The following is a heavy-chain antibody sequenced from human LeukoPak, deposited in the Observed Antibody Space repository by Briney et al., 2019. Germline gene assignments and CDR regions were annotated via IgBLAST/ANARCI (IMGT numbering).Heavy chain of an antibody. CDR2: INPNSGGT. D-gene: IGHD2-2*01. Sequence: ASVKVSCKASGYTFTGHYMHWVRQAPGQGLEWMGRINPNSGGTNYAQKFQGRVTMTRDTSISTAYMELSRLRSDDTAVYYCARDEVVPAAMAALKFDPWGQGTLVTVSS. CDR1: GYTFTGHY. CDR3: ARDEVVPAAMAALKFDP. V-gene: IGHV1-2*06. J-gene: IGHJ5*02.